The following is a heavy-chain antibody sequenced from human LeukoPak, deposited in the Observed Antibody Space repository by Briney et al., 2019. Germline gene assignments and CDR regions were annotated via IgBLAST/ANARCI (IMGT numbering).Heavy chain of an antibody. D-gene: IGHD4-11*01. CDR1: GYTFTNNG. Sequence: GASVKVSCKASGYTFTNNGINWVRQAPGQGLEWMGWISAYNGYTNYAQKLQGRVTMTTDTSTSTAYMELRSPRSDDTAIYYCARDQRMTTVTTADYWGQGTLVTVSS. V-gene: IGHV1-18*01. J-gene: IGHJ4*02. CDR3: ARDQRMTTVTTADY. CDR2: ISAYNGYT.